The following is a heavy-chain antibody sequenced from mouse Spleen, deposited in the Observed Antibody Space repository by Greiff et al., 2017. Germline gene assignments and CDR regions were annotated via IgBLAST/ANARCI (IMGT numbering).Heavy chain of an antibody. D-gene: IGHD2-1*01. CDR2: INPSNGGT. Sequence: QVQLQQPGTELVKPGASVKLSCKASGYTFTSYWMHWVKQRPGQGLEWIGNINPSNGGTNYNEKFKSKATLTVDKSSSTAYMQLSRLTSEDSAVYDCARFRSYGNYMDYWGQGTTLTVSS. CDR1: GYTFTSYW. V-gene: IGHV1-53*01. J-gene: IGHJ2*01. CDR3: ARFRSYGNYMDY.